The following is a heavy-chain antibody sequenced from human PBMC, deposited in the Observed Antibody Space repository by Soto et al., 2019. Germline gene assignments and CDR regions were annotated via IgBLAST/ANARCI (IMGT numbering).Heavy chain of an antibody. V-gene: IGHV3-30-3*01. J-gene: IGHJ4*01. CDR2: ISENGDRQ. CDR3: PRRLATPVSAMGY. D-gene: IGHD1-26*01. Sequence: GGSLRLSCTASGLTFTSSSFHWVRQAPGKGLESVAVISENGDRQYSTEAVGGRFLISRDSSKITGYLHITTLSAEEAGVHYCPRRLATPVSAMGYWEHRAMVIV. CDR1: GLTFTSSS.